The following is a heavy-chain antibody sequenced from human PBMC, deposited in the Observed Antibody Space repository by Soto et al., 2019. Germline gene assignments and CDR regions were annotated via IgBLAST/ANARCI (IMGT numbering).Heavy chain of an antibody. CDR3: AKAEGVPAAHYGMDV. D-gene: IGHD2-2*01. Sequence: PGGSLRLSCAASGFTFSSYGMHWVRQAPGKGLEWVAVISYDGSNKYYADSVKGRFTISRDNSKNTLYLQMNSLRAEDTAVYYCAKAEGVPAAHYGMDVWGQGTTVTVSS. CDR2: ISYDGSNK. V-gene: IGHV3-30*18. J-gene: IGHJ6*02. CDR1: GFTFSSYG.